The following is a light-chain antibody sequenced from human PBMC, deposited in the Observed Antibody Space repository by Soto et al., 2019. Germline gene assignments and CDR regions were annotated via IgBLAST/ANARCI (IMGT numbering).Light chain of an antibody. Sequence: QSVLTQPASVSGSPGQPITISCTGTSSDIGGYNYVSWYQQLPGKVPKLIIYDVSNRPSGVSDRFSGSKSGNAASLTISGLQAEDEADYYCSSYTSTSTLYVFGTGTKLTVL. CDR2: DVS. J-gene: IGLJ1*01. CDR1: SSDIGGYNY. CDR3: SSYTSTSTLYV. V-gene: IGLV2-14*03.